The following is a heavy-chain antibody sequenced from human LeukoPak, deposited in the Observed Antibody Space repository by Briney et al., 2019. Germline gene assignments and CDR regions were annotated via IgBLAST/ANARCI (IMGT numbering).Heavy chain of an antibody. CDR3: ARRQITMRGFGP. CDR1: GGSISSYY. D-gene: IGHD3-22*01. J-gene: IGHJ5*02. Sequence: SETLSLTCTVSGGSISSYYWSWIRQPPGKGLEWIGYIYYSGSTNYNPSLKSRVTISVDTSKNQFSLKLSSVTAADTAVYYCARRQITMRGFGPWGQGTLVTVSS. V-gene: IGHV4-59*08. CDR2: IYYSGST.